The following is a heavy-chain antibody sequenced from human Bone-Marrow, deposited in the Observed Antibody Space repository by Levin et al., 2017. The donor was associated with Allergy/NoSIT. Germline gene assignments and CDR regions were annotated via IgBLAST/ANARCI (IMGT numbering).Heavy chain of an antibody. CDR2: INSDGSDT. CDR3: TRATSTANDY. Sequence: PGGSLRLSCAASGFTFSSSWMHWVRQAPGKGLMWVSRINSDGSDTNYADSVKGRFTISRDNAKNTLYMHMNSLRAEDTAVYFCTRATSTANDYWGQGTLVTVSS. V-gene: IGHV3-74*01. J-gene: IGHJ4*02. CDR1: GFTFSSSW.